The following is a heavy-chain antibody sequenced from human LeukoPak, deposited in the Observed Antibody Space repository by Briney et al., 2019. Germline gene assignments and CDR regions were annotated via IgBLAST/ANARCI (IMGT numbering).Heavy chain of an antibody. V-gene: IGHV4-34*01. D-gene: IGHD1-26*01. Sequence: PSXTLSLTCAVYGGSFSDYFWNWLRQATGKGLEWIGEINHSGSTNYNPSLKSRVSISVDTSKNHFSLRLSSVTAADTAVYYCARSEISGSYYYYWGQGTLVTVSS. CDR2: INHSGST. CDR3: ARSEISGSYYYY. J-gene: IGHJ4*01. CDR1: GGSFSDYF.